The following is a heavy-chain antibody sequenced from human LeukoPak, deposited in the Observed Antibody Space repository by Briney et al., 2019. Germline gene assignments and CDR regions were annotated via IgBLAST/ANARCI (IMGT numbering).Heavy chain of an antibody. CDR1: GYTFTGYY. V-gene: IGHV1-2*02. CDR2: INPNSGGT. J-gene: IGHJ3*02. D-gene: IGHD3-16*01. CDR3: ARDETPLGYDAFDI. Sequence: ASVKVSCKASGYTFTGYYMHWVRQAPGQGLEWMGWINPNSGGTNYAQKFQGRVTMTRDTSISTAYMELSRLRSDDTAVYYCARDETPLGYDAFDIWGQGTMVTVSS.